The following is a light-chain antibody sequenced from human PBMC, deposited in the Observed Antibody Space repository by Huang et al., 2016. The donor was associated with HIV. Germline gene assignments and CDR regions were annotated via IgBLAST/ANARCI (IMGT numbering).Light chain of an antibody. Sequence: EIVMTQSPATLPVSPGERATLSCRASQSVSTNLAWYQQIPVQAPRLLIYGTSNRATGLPDRFSGSGSGTEFTLTISSLQSEDFAVYYCQQYDKWPCTFGQGTKLEIK. CDR2: GTS. CDR1: QSVSTN. CDR3: QQYDKWPCT. V-gene: IGKV3-15*01. J-gene: IGKJ2*02.